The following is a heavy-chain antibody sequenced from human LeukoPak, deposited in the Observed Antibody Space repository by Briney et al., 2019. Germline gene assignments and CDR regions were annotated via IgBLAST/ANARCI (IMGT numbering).Heavy chain of an antibody. J-gene: IGHJ4*02. CDR1: GFTFSSYA. CDR2: ISGSGGST. V-gene: IGHV3-23*01. D-gene: IGHD2-15*01. Sequence: GGSLRLSCAASGFTFSSYAMSCVRQAPGKGLEWVSAISGSGGSTYYADSVKGRFTISRDNSKNTLYLQMNSLRAEDTAVYYCAKDKWQLPHNFDYWGQGTLVTVSS. CDR3: AKDKWQLPHNFDY.